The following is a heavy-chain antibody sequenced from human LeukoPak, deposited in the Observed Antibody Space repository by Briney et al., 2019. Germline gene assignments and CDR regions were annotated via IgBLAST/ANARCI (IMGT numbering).Heavy chain of an antibody. V-gene: IGHV1-18*04. CDR2: ISAYNGNT. CDR3: ARPRAAAETDAFDI. J-gene: IGHJ3*02. D-gene: IGHD6-13*01. CDR1: GYTFTSYG. Sequence: GASVKVSCKASGYTFTSYGISWVRQAPGQGLEWMGWISAYNGNTNYAQKPQGRVTMTTDTSTSTAYMELRSLRSDDTAVYYCARPRAAAETDAFDIWGQGTMVTVSS.